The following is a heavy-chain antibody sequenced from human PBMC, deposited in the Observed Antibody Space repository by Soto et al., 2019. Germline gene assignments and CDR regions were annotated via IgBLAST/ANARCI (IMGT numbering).Heavy chain of an antibody. Sequence: GGSLRLSCAASGFTFSSYAMSWVRQAPGKGLEWVSAISGSGGSTYYADSVKGRFTISRDNAKNSLYLQMNSLRAEDTAVYYCARYSNGYYFWSGYKTYYYCYGMDVWGQGTTVTVYS. J-gene: IGHJ6*02. CDR2: ISGSGGST. D-gene: IGHD3-3*01. CDR3: ARYSNGYYFWSGYKTYYYCYGMDV. V-gene: IGHV3-23*01. CDR1: GFTFSSYA.